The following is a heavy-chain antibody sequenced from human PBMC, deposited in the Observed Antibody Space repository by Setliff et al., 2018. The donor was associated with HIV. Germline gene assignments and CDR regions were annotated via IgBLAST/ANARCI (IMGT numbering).Heavy chain of an antibody. Sequence: SETLSLTCAVSGGSVDSRDYYWGRIRQPPGKGLEWIGNIYYSGSTNYNPSPKSRVTISVDTSKNQFSLKLSSVTAADTAVYYCARDRKSLGYNFWSGFRPDAAFDIWGQGTMVTVSS. CDR1: GGSVDSRDYY. J-gene: IGHJ3*02. D-gene: IGHD3-3*01. CDR2: IYYSGST. V-gene: IGHV4-61*08. CDR3: ARDRKSLGYNFWSGFRPDAAFDI.